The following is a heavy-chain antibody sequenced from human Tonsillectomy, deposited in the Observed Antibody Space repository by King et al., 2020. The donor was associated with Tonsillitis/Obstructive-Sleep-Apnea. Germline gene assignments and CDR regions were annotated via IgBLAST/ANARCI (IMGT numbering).Heavy chain of an antibody. CDR3: ARDPYYYDSSGYYYYYYYMDV. D-gene: IGHD3-22*01. V-gene: IGHV3-21*01. J-gene: IGHJ6*03. CDR1: GFTFSSYS. Sequence: DVQLVQSGGGLVKPGGSLRLSCAASGFTFSSYSMNWVRQAPGKGLEWVSSISSSSRYIYYADSVKGRFTISRDNAKNSLYLQMNSLRAEDTAVYYCARDPYYYDSSGYYYYYYYMDVWGKGTTVTVSS. CDR2: ISSSSRYI.